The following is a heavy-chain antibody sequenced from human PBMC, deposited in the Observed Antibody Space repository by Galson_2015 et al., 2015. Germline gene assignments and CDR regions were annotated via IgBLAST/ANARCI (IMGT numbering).Heavy chain of an antibody. CDR3: ASLGSTVYAFDI. D-gene: IGHD4-17*01. CDR1: GFTFSDYY. Sequence: SLRLSCAASGFTFSDYYMSWIRQAPGKGLEWVSYISSSSSYTNYADSVKGRFTISRDNAKNSLYLQMNGLRAEDTAVYYCASLGSTVYAFDIWGQGTMVTVSS. CDR2: ISSSSSYT. V-gene: IGHV3-11*03. J-gene: IGHJ3*02.